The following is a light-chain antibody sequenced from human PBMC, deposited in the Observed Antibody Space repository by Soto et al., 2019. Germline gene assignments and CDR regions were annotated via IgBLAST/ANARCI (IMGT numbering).Light chain of an antibody. J-gene: IGKJ5*01. V-gene: IGKV3-20*01. CDR1: QSISSSS. CDR2: GAS. Sequence: EIVLTQSPGTLSLSPGEGATLSCMASQSISSSSLAWYQQKPGQAPRLLICGASSRATGIPDRFSGSGSGTDFTLTISRLEPEDFAVYYCQQYGSSPITFGQGTRLEIK. CDR3: QQYGSSPIT.